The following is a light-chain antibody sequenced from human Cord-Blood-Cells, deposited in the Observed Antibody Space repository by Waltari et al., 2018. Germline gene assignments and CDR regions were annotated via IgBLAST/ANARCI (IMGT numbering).Light chain of an antibody. Sequence: QSALTQPASVSGSPGQPITIPCPGTSRDGGGYNYVPWYQQHPGKAPKLMIYDVSKRPSGVSNRFSGSKSGNTASLTISGLQAEDEADYYCSSYTSSSSWVFGGGTKLTVL. CDR2: DVS. J-gene: IGLJ3*02. CDR1: SRDGGGYNY. V-gene: IGLV2-14*01. CDR3: SSYTSSSSWV.